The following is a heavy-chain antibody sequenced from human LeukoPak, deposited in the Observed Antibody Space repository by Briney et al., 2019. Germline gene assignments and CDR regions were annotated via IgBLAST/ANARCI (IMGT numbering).Heavy chain of an antibody. CDR1: GGSISSYY. CDR2: IYYSGST. Sequence: KPSETLSLTCTVSGGSISSYYWSWIRQPPGKGLEWIGYIYYSGSTNYNPSLKSRVTISVDTSKNQFSLKLSSVTAADTAVYYCARGVAAAAVAFGYWGQGTLVTVSS. CDR3: ARGVAAAAVAFGY. J-gene: IGHJ4*02. D-gene: IGHD6-13*01. V-gene: IGHV4-59*01.